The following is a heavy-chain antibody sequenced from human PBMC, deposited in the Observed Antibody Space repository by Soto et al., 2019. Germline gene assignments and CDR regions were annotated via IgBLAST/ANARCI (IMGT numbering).Heavy chain of an antibody. CDR1: GFTFSSYA. CDR2: ISGSGGST. J-gene: IGHJ4*02. Sequence: GGSLRLSCAASGFTFSSYAMSWVRQAPGKGLEWVSAISGSGGSTYYADSVKGRFTISRDNSKNTLYLQMNSLRAEDTAVYYCAKDGYGSGSYYPWVPDYWGQGTLVTVSS. V-gene: IGHV3-23*01. CDR3: AKDGYGSGSYYPWVPDY. D-gene: IGHD3-10*01.